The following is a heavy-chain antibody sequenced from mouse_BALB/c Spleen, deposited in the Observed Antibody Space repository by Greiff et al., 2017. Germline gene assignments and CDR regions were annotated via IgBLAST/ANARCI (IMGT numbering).Heavy chain of an antibody. CDR2: ISNLAYSI. CDR1: GFTFSDYG. D-gene: IGHD2-3*01. V-gene: IGHV5-15*02. Sequence: EVKLQESGGGLVQPGGSRKLSCAASGFTFSDYGMAWVRQAPGKGPEWVAFISNLAYSIYYADTVTGRFTISRENAKNTLYLEMSSLRSEDTAMYYCARVDGYYSFAYWGQGTLVTVSA. CDR3: ARVDGYYSFAY. J-gene: IGHJ3*01.